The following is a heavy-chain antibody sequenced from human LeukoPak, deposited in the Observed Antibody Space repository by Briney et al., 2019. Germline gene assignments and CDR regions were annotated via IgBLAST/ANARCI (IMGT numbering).Heavy chain of an antibody. CDR1: GFTFSYYA. CDR2: ISYDGGNK. D-gene: IGHD6-19*01. J-gene: IGHJ4*02. Sequence: PGGSLRLSCAASGFTFSYYAMHWVRQAPGKGLEGVAVISYDGGNKYYTDSVKGRFTIFRDNSKNTLYLQMNSLRPEDTAMYYCARDGTLDSSGWVSAPPFDYWGQGTLVTVSS. CDR3: ARDGTLDSSGWVSAPPFDY. V-gene: IGHV3-30*04.